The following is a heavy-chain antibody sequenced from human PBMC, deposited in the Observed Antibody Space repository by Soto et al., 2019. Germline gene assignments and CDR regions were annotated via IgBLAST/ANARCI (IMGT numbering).Heavy chain of an antibody. D-gene: IGHD2-8*01. CDR2: IIPIFGTA. V-gene: IGHV1-69*13. J-gene: IGHJ4*02. CDR1: GGTFSSYA. Sequence: VASVKVSCKASGGTFSSYAISWVRQAPGQGLEWMGGIIPIFGTANYAQKFQGRVTITADESTSTAYMELSSLRSEDTAVYYCARGNAVWSYFDYWGQGTLVTVSS. CDR3: ARGNAVWSYFDY.